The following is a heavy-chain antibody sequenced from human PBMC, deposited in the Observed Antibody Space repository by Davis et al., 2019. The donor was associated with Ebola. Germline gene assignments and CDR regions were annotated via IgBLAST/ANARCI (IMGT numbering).Heavy chain of an antibody. CDR2: LNPNSGNT. CDR3: ARELKRAKQGSFFDF. D-gene: IGHD5-24*01. CDR1: AYTFTNYD. J-gene: IGHJ4*02. V-gene: IGHV1-8*01. Sequence: ASAQVSCKASAYTFTNYDVERVRQAAGQGLQWMVWLNPNSGNTGYAQKFQGSVTMTRSTSINTAYMELSSLRSEDSAVYYCARELKRAKQGSFFDFWGQGTLVTVSS.